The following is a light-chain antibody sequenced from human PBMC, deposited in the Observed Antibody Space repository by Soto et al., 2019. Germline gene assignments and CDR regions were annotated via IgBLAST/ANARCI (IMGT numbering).Light chain of an antibody. Sequence: QSALTQPPSVSAAPGQKVTISCSGSSSNIGNNYVSWYQQLPGTAPKLLIYDNNKRPSGIPDRFSGSKSGTSATLGITGLQTGDEADYYCGTWDSSLSAFYVFGTGTKATVL. CDR1: SSNIGNNY. V-gene: IGLV1-51*01. J-gene: IGLJ1*01. CDR2: DNN. CDR3: GTWDSSLSAFYV.